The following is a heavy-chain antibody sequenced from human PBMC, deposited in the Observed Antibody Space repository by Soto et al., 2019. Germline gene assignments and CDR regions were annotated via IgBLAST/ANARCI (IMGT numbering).Heavy chain of an antibody. Sequence: GXSVKVSCKASGYTFIGYYMHWVRQAPGQGLEWMGWINPNSGDTNYAQKFQGRVTMTRDTSISTAYTELSRLRFDDTAVYYCARARTNYYNTSDYDFWGQGSLVTVSS. CDR2: INPNSGDT. CDR1: GYTFIGYY. J-gene: IGHJ4*02. CDR3: ARARTNYYNTSDYDF. V-gene: IGHV1-2*02. D-gene: IGHD3-22*01.